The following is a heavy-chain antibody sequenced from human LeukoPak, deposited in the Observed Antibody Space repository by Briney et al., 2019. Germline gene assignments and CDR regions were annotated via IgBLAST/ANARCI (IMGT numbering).Heavy chain of an antibody. CDR2: ISGSGGST. CDR1: GFTFSSYA. J-gene: IGHJ4*02. CDR3: ARANDLIDY. V-gene: IGHV3-23*01. Sequence: GGSLRLSCAASGFTFSSYAMSWVRQAPGKGLEWVSAISGSGGSTYYADSVKGRFTISRDNAKNSLYLQMNSLRAEDTAVYYCARANDLIDYWGQGTLVTVSS.